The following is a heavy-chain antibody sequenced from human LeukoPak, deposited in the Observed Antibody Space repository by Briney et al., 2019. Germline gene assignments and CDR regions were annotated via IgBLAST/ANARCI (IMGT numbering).Heavy chain of an antibody. CDR3: AIRGDIDY. J-gene: IGHJ4*02. Sequence: SETLSLTCAVYGGSFSGYYWSWIRQPPGKGLEWIGEINHSGSTNYNPSLKSRVTISVDTSKNQFSLKLSSVTAADTAVYYCAIRGDIDYWGQGTLVTVSS. CDR2: INHSGST. CDR1: GGSFSGYY. V-gene: IGHV4-34*01.